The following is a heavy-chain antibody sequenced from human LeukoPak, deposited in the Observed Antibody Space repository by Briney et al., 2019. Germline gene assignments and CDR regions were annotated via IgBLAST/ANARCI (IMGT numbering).Heavy chain of an antibody. CDR3: ARRGSYAYWYFDL. J-gene: IGHJ2*01. Sequence: SETLSLTCTVSGGSISSYYWSWIRQPPGKGLEWIGSIYYSGSTYYNPSLKSRVTISVDTSKNQFSLKLSSVTAADTAVYYCARRGSYAYWYFDLWGRGTLVTVSS. CDR1: GGSISSYY. D-gene: IGHD1-26*01. CDR2: IYYSGST. V-gene: IGHV4-59*08.